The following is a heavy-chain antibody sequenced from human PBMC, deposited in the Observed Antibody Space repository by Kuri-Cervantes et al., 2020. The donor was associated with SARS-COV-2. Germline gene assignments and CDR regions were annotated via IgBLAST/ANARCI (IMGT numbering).Heavy chain of an antibody. CDR3: AGAKYYYDSSGYYSVEGWFDP. CDR1: GGSVSSGSYY. D-gene: IGHD3-22*01. V-gene: IGHV4-61*01. J-gene: IGHJ5*02. Sequence: SETLSLTCTVSGGSVSSGSYYWSWIRQPPGKGLEWIGYIYDSGSTNYNPSLKSRVTISVDTSKNQFSLKLSSVTAADTAVYYCAGAKYYYDSSGYYSVEGWFDPWGQGTLVTVSS. CDR2: IYDSGST.